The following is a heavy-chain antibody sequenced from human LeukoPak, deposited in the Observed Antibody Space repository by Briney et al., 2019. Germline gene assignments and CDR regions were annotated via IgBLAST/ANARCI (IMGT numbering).Heavy chain of an antibody. D-gene: IGHD6-13*01. V-gene: IGHV4-61*05. CDR3: ARRYSTRLCYFDY. Sequence: TASETLSLTCTVSGGSISSSSYYWSWIRQPPGKGLEWIGYIYYSGSTNYNPSLKSRVTISVDTSKNQFSLKLSSVTAADTAVYYCARRYSTRLCYFDYWGQGTLVTVSS. CDR2: IYYSGST. J-gene: IGHJ4*02. CDR1: GGSISSSSYY.